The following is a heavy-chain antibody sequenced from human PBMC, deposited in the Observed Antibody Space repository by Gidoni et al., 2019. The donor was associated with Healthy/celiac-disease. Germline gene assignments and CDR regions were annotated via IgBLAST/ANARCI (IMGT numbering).Heavy chain of an antibody. V-gene: IGHV3-33*01. Sequence: QVQLVESGGGVVQPGRSLRPSCDASGFTFSSYGMHWVRQAPGKGLEWVAVIWYDGSNKYYADSVKGRFTIFRDNSKNTLYLQMNSLRAEDTAVYYCAREVLYYYYGMDVWGQGTTVTVSS. CDR2: IWYDGSNK. J-gene: IGHJ6*02. CDR1: GFTFSSYG. CDR3: AREVLYYYYGMDV.